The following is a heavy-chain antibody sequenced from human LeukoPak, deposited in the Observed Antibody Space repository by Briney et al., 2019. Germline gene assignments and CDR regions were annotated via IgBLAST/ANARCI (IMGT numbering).Heavy chain of an antibody. V-gene: IGHV4-39*01. CDR2: VYYGGTT. CDR1: GDSISNTNYY. J-gene: IGHJ4*02. CDR3: AASEGKYASGWYASYYFDS. Sequence: PSETLSLTCTVSGDSISNTNYYWDWVRQPPGKGLEWIVNVYYGGTTYYTPSLKSRVAISVDSSKNQYSLKLRSVTAADTGVYYGAASEGKYASGWYASYYFDSWGRGTLVAVST. D-gene: IGHD6-19*01.